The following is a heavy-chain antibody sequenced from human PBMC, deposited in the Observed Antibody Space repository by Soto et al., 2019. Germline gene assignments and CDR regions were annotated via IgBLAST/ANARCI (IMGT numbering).Heavy chain of an antibody. Sequence: QVQLVQSGAGVKKPGASVKVSCKASGYTFTSYGFNWVRQAPGQGLEWMGWISAYSGVTNYAQKFQGRVTLTTDTSTSTAYLELRSLRSDDTSVYYCATTPEGYCSSTCCTLDYWGQGTLVTVSS. V-gene: IGHV1-18*04. D-gene: IGHD2-2*01. J-gene: IGHJ4*02. CDR1: GYTFTSYG. CDR3: ATTPEGYCSSTCCTLDY. CDR2: ISAYSGVT.